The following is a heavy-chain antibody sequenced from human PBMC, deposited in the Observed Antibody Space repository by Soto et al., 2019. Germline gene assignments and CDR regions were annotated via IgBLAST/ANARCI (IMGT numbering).Heavy chain of an antibody. Sequence: QVQLQESGPGLVKPSGTLSLTCAVSGGSISSSNWWRWVRQPPGKGLEWIGEIYPSGSTNYNPSLKSRVTISVDKSKNQFSPKLSSVTAADTAVYYCASAWGELLAGAIDYWCQGTLVTVSS. CDR1: GGSISSSNW. D-gene: IGHD1-26*01. J-gene: IGHJ4*02. V-gene: IGHV4-4*02. CDR2: IYPSGST. CDR3: ASAWGELLAGAIDY.